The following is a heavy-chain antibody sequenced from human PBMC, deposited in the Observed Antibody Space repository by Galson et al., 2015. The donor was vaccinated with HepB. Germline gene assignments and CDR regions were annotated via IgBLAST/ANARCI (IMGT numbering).Heavy chain of an antibody. J-gene: IGHJ4*02. CDR2: LSYDESNK. V-gene: IGHV3-30*03. Sequence: SLRLSCAASGFTLSRYGMSWVRQAPGKGLEWVAFLSYDESNKYYADSVKGRFTISRDKSKNTLYLQMSSLKADDTAVYYFARDDCSITSCLGYWGQGTLVTVSS. D-gene: IGHD2-2*01. CDR1: GFTLSRYG. CDR3: ARDDCSITSCLGY.